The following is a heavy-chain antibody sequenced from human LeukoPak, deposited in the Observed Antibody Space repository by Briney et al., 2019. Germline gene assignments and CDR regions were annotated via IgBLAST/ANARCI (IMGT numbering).Heavy chain of an antibody. CDR1: GASISSGSNY. CDR3: ARVRFLEWLLNGNYYYYMDV. CDR2: IYSSGST. Sequence: SETLSLTCNVSGASISSGSNYWGWIRQSPGKTLEWIGSIYSSGSTYYNPSLKSRVTISVDTSKNQFSLKLSSVTAADTAVYYCARVRFLEWLLNGNYYYYMDVWGKGTTVTVSS. D-gene: IGHD3-3*01. J-gene: IGHJ6*03. V-gene: IGHV4-39*07.